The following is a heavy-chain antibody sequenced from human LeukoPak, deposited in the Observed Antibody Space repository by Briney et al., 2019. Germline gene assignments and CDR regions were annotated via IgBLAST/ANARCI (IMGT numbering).Heavy chain of an antibody. V-gene: IGHV3-30*02. D-gene: IGHD4-17*01. CDR2: IRYDGSNK. J-gene: IGHJ4*02. CDR1: GFTFSSYG. CDR3: AKGGASVTRYVDY. Sequence: GGSLRLSCAASGFTFSSYGMHWVRQAPGKGLEWVAFIRYDGSNKYYADSVKGRFTISRDNSQNTLYLQMNSLRPEDTAVYYCAKGGASVTRYVDYWGQGTLVTVSS.